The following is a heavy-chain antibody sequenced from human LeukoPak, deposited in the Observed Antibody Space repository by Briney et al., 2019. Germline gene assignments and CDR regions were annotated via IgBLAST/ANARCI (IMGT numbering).Heavy chain of an antibody. V-gene: IGHV4-38-2*02. D-gene: IGHD4-17*01. J-gene: IGHJ3*02. Sequence: PSETLSLTCTVSGYSISSGYFWGWMRQPPGKGLEWIGSIYQSETAHYNPSLKSRVTISVDTSKNQFSLKLSSVTAADTAVYYCARDGLRDGDYVGGALDAFDIWGQGTMVAVSS. CDR1: GYSISSGYF. CDR3: ARDGLRDGDYVGGALDAFDI. CDR2: IYQSETA.